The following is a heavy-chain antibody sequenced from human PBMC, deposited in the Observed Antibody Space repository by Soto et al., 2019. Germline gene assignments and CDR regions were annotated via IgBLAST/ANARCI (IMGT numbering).Heavy chain of an antibody. Sequence: QVQLVESGGGMVQPGRSLRLSCAASGFTFSSYGMHWVRQAPGKGLEWVAVIWYAGSNKYYADSVKGRFTISRDNSKNTLYMQTNSLRAEDTALYYCARDGGLASRVYYYYYMDVWGKGTTVTVSS. D-gene: IGHD3-16*01. J-gene: IGHJ6*03. CDR3: ARDGGLASRVYYYYYMDV. CDR1: GFTFSSYG. CDR2: IWYAGSNK. V-gene: IGHV3-33*01.